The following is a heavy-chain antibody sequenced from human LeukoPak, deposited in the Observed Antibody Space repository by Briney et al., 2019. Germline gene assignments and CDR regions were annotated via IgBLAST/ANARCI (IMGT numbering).Heavy chain of an antibody. Sequence: GGSLRLSCAASGFTFSSYWMHWVRQAPGKGLVWVSRINSDGSSTSYADSVKGRFAISRDNNKNSLYLQMTSLRTEDTALYYCTKGSNTWPSLFDYWGQGTLVTVSS. CDR3: TKGSNTWPSLFDY. CDR2: INSDGSST. D-gene: IGHD2-2*02. J-gene: IGHJ4*02. CDR1: GFTFSSYW. V-gene: IGHV3-74*01.